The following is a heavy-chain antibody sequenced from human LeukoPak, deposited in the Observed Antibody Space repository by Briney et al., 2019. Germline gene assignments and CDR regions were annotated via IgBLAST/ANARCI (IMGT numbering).Heavy chain of an antibody. V-gene: IGHV3-48*01. CDR3: ARAPRADDNWFGP. D-gene: IGHD5-24*01. J-gene: IGHJ5*02. CDR2: IGYRNSPI. Sequence: GGSLRLSCAASGFTVSNNYMSWVRQAPGKGLEWISYIGYRNSPIHYADSVKGRFTISRDNAKNSLYLQMNSLRAEDTALYYCARAPRADDNWFGPWGQGTLVTVSS. CDR1: GFTVSNNY.